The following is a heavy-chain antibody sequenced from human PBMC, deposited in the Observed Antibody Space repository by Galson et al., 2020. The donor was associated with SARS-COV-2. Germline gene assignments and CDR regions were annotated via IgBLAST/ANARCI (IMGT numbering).Heavy chain of an antibody. V-gene: IGHV3-33*04. CDR3: ARDMVRGDPIY. J-gene: IGHJ4*02. CDR2: IWNDGSKK. Sequence: GSLRLSCAASGFTFSSYAMHWVRQAPGKGLEWVAVIWNDGSKKYYGDSGKGRFTISRDNSKNILYLQMNSLRAEDTAVYYCARDMVRGDPIYWGQGTLVTVSS. D-gene: IGHD3-10*01. CDR1: GFTFSSYA.